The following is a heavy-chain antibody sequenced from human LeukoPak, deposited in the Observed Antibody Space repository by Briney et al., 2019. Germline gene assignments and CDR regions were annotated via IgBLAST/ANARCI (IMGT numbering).Heavy chain of an antibody. V-gene: IGHV5-51*01. CDR3: ARHTTRPGVSWFDP. Sequence: GESLKISCKGSGYSFTNYWIGWVRQMPGKGLGWMGIIYPGDSDTRYSPSFQGQVTISADKSISTAYLQWSSLKASDTAMYYCARHTTRPGVSWFDPWGQGTLVTVSS. CDR1: GYSFTNYW. D-gene: IGHD2/OR15-2a*01. CDR2: IYPGDSDT. J-gene: IGHJ5*02.